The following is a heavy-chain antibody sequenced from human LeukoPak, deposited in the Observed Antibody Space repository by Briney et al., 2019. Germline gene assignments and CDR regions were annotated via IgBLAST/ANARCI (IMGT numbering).Heavy chain of an antibody. V-gene: IGHV3-7*01. CDR1: GFTFSSYW. CDR2: IKQDGSEK. CDR3: ARDWLMSYYDSSGYSDY. D-gene: IGHD3-22*01. J-gene: IGHJ4*02. Sequence: GGSLRLSCAASGFTFSSYWMSWVRQAPGKGLEWVANIKQDGSEKYYVDSVKGRFTISRDNAKNSLYLQMNSLRDEDTAVYYCARDWLMSYYDSSGYSDYWGQGTLVTVSS.